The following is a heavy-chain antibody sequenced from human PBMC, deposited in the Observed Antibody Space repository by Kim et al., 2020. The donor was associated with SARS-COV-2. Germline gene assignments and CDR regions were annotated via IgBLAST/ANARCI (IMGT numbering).Heavy chain of an antibody. J-gene: IGHJ2*01. CDR2: IYYSGST. CDR3: ARVPRGWLQPTAYWYFDL. V-gene: IGHV4-59*01. Sequence: SETLSLTCTVSGGSISSYYWSWIRQPPGKGLEWIGYIYYSGSTNYNPSLKSRVTISVDTSKNQFSLKLSSVTAADTAVYYCARVPRGWLQPTAYWYFDLWGRGPLVTVSS. CDR1: GGSISSYY. D-gene: IGHD5-12*01.